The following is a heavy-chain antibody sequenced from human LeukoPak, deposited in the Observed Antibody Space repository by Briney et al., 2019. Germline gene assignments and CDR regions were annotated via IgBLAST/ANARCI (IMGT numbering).Heavy chain of an antibody. Sequence: SETLSLTCTVSGGAIGSYSWNWIRQPPGKGLEWIGYIYYSGSTNHNPSLKSRVTISLDTSKNQFSLNLSSVTAADTAVYFCARGASGSYLSAFDIWGQGTMVTVSS. CDR3: ARGASGSYLSAFDI. CDR1: GGAIGSYS. J-gene: IGHJ3*02. V-gene: IGHV4-59*01. CDR2: IYYSGST. D-gene: IGHD1-26*01.